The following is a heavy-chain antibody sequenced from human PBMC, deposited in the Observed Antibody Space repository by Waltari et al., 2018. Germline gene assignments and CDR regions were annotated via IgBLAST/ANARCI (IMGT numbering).Heavy chain of an antibody. Sequence: QLQLQDSGPRLARPSETLSLICRVSGVSITSTRHYLAWIRQSPGQGLEWIGTVSYSGTTYISPSLKSRVSVSRDTSKNQVSLILGSVTAADMAVYYCATYIGASVGTAAFDVWGQGTMVTVSS. J-gene: IGHJ3*01. CDR3: ATYIGASVGTAAFDV. CDR2: VSYSGTT. V-gene: IGHV4-39*01. D-gene: IGHD5-12*01. CDR1: GVSITSTRHY.